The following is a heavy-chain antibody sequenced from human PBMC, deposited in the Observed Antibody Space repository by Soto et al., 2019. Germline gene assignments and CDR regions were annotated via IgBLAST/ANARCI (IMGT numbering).Heavy chain of an antibody. CDR3: ARSFCADGISCNWFDP. V-gene: IGHV4-59*01. CDR2: ISYTGRT. Sequence: QVQLQESGPGLVQPSETLSLTCTVSHGSISDYYWSWIRQPPGKGLEWIGYISYTGRTNYNPSLKSPVTVSLDTSKNQFSLNLNSVSAADTAMYYCARSFCADGISCNWFDPWGQGTLVTVSS. D-gene: IGHD2-8*01. J-gene: IGHJ5*02. CDR1: HGSISDYY.